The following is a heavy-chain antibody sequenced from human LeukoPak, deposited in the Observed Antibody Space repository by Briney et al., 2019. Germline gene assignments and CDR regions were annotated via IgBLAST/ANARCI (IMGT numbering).Heavy chain of an antibody. CDR2: ISYDGSNK. Sequence: HPGGSLRLSCAASGFTFSSYGMHWVRQAPGKGLEWVAVISYDGSNKYYAGSVKGRFTFSRDNSKNTLYLQMNSLRAEDTAVYYCAKSSHKYCSGGSCYVGVDYWGQGTLVTVSS. V-gene: IGHV3-30*18. D-gene: IGHD2-15*01. J-gene: IGHJ4*02. CDR3: AKSSHKYCSGGSCYVGVDY. CDR1: GFTFSSYG.